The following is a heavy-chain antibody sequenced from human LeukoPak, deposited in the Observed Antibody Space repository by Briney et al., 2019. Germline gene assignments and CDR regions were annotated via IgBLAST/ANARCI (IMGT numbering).Heavy chain of an antibody. CDR3: ARLSAAVHLGALDL. V-gene: IGHV4-4*09. CDR1: GVSISPYY. CDR2: IHTSGSN. J-gene: IGHJ3*01. Sequence: SETLSLTCAVSGVSISPYYWAWIRQPPGKGLEWIGYIHTSGSNNQYPSLKSRVTISVDKSKNHFSLRLTSVTAADTAVYYCARLSAAVHLGALDLWGQGTMVTVSS. D-gene: IGHD3-3*01.